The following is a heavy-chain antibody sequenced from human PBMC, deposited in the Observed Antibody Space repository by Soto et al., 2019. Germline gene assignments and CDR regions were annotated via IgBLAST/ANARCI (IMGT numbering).Heavy chain of an antibody. D-gene: IGHD3-10*01. V-gene: IGHV4-34*01. J-gene: IGHJ5*02. Sequence: PSETLSLTCAVYGGSFSGYYWSWIRQPPGKGLEWIGEINHSGSTNYNPSLKSRVTISVDTSKYQFSLKLSSVTAADTAVYYCARGVPYYYGSGSSGWFDPWGQGTLVTVSS. CDR2: INHSGST. CDR1: GGSFSGYY. CDR3: ARGVPYYYGSGSSGWFDP.